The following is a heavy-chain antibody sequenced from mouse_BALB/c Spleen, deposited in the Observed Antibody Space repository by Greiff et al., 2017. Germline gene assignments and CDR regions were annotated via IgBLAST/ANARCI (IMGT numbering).Heavy chain of an antibody. J-gene: IGHJ4*01. CDR2: ISSGSSTI. CDR1: GFTFSSFG. CDR3: ARSGATSAMDY. V-gene: IGHV5-17*02. Sequence: DVKLVESGGGLVQPGGSRKLSCAASGFTFSSFGMHWVRQAPEKGLEWVAYISSGSSTIYYADTVKGRFTISRVNPKNTLFLQMTSLRSEDTAMYYCARSGATSAMDYWGQGTSVTVSS. D-gene: IGHD3-1*01.